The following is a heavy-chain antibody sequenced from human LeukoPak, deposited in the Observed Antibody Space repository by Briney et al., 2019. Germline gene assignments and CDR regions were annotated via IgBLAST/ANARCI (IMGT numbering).Heavy chain of an antibody. CDR2: INPSGGST. CDR1: GYTFTSYY. CDR3: ARAPTGTYHFDY. J-gene: IGHJ4*02. V-gene: IGHV1-46*01. Sequence: ASVKVSCKASGYTFTSYYMHWVRQAPGQGLEWMGIINPSGGSTGYAQKFQGRVTMTRDTSTSTVYMELSSLRSEDTAVYYCARAPTGTYHFDYWGQGTLVTVSS. D-gene: IGHD1-1*01.